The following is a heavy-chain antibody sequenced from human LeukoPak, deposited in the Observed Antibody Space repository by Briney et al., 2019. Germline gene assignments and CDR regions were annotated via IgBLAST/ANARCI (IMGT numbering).Heavy chain of an antibody. J-gene: IGHJ5*02. CDR1: IGSISSSKW. CDR2: IDHSGST. CDR3: ARGYSSGWSGFDP. V-gene: IGHV4-4*02. D-gene: IGHD6-19*01. Sequence: PSETLSLTCSVSIGSISSSKWWSWVRQTPGKGLEWIGSIDHSGSTYYNPSLSGRVTISVDTSKNQFSLKLSSVTAADTAVYYCARGYSSGWSGFDPWGQGTLVTVSS.